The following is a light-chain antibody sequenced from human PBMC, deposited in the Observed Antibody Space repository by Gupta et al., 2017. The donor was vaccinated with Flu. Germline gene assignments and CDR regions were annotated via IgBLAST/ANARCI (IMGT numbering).Light chain of an antibody. CDR1: TSDVGGSNY. Sequence: QSALTQPRSVSGSPVQSVTISCTGTTSDVGGSNYVSWYQQHPGKAPKLILYDVSRRPSGVPDHFSGSKSGHTASLTISGVQAADEADYYCCSYAGTYVVFGGGTRLTVL. J-gene: IGLJ2*01. CDR2: DVS. V-gene: IGLV2-11*01. CDR3: CSYAGTYVV.